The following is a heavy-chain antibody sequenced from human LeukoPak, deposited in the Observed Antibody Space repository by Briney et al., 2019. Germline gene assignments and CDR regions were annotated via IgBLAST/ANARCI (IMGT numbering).Heavy chain of an antibody. CDR1: GGSISSGSYY. D-gene: IGHD1-26*01. V-gene: IGHV4-61*02. CDR3: ARELVGARKGGYYFDY. CDR2: IYTSGST. Sequence: SETLSLTCTVSGGSISSGSYYWSWIRQPAGKGLEWIGRIYTSGSTNYNPSLKSRVTISVDTSKNQFSLKLSSVTAADTAVYYCARELVGARKGGYYFDYWGQGTLVTVSS. J-gene: IGHJ4*02.